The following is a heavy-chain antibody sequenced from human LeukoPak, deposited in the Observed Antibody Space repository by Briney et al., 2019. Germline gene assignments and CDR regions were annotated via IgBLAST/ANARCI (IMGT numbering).Heavy chain of an antibody. CDR1: GFTFSSYA. Sequence: GGSLRLSCAASGFTFSSYAMTWVRQAPGKGLEWVSAISGNGGSTYYADSVKGRFTISRDNSKNTLYLQMNSLRVEDTAVYYCAKAYSSGYYYFDCWGQGTLVTVSS. D-gene: IGHD3-22*01. V-gene: IGHV3-23*01. CDR3: AKAYSSGYYYFDC. CDR2: ISGNGGST. J-gene: IGHJ4*02.